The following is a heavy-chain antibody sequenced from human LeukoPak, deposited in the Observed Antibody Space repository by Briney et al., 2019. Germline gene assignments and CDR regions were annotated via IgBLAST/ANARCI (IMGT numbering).Heavy chain of an antibody. J-gene: IGHJ4*02. V-gene: IGHV4-39*01. CDR2: ISSGGST. D-gene: IGHD3-22*01. CDR1: GGSISSSGYY. Sequence: SETLSLTCTVSGGSISSSGYYWGWIRQPPGKGLEWIGSISSGGSTHYIPSLKSRVTISVDTPKNQFSLKLSSVTAADTAVYYCDGSGYYYVDYWSQGTLVTVSS. CDR3: DGSGYYYVDY.